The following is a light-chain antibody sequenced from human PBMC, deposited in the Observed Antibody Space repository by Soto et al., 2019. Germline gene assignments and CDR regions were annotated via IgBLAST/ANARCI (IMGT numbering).Light chain of an antibody. J-gene: IGKJ1*01. CDR3: HQRQSRPRT. CDR1: QAVNTR. Sequence: EIVLTQSPATLSSFPGDRVTLSCRASQAVNTRLAWYQHKPGQAPRLLIYLASNRAAGVPAKFSGSGSGTDFTLNISDVEPEDFAVYYCHQRQSRPRTFGQGTKV. V-gene: IGKV3-11*01. CDR2: LAS.